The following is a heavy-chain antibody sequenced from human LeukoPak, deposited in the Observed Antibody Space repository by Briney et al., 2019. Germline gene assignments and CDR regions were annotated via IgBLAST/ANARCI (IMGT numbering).Heavy chain of an antibody. D-gene: IGHD3-22*01. CDR1: GGSFSGYY. V-gene: IGHV4-34*01. CDR3: AGNYYDSSGYYLDAFDI. CDR2: INHSGSI. J-gene: IGHJ3*02. Sequence: SETLSLTYAVYGGSFSGYYWSWIRQPPGKGLEWIGEINHSGSINYNPSLKSRVTISVDTSKNQFSLKLSSVTAADTAVYYCAGNYYDSSGYYLDAFDIWGQGTMVTVSS.